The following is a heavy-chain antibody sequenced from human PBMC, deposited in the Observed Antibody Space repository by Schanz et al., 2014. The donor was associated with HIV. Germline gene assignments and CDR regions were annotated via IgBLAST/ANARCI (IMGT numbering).Heavy chain of an antibody. CDR1: GGTFNTYA. J-gene: IGHJ6*02. V-gene: IGHV1-69*06. CDR3: ARTVVPAKSEYAMDV. D-gene: IGHD2-2*01. CDR2: IIPIFGTT. Sequence: QVQLVQSGAEVKKPGSSVKVSCKASGGTFNTYAINWVRLAPGQGLEWMGGIIPIFGTTNYAQKFQGRVTITADKSTTTSYMALSSLRSEDTAVYYSARTVVPAKSEYAMDVWGQGTTVSVSS.